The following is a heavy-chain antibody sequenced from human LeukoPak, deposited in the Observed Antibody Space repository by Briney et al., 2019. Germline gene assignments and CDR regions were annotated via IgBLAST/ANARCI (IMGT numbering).Heavy chain of an antibody. CDR3: AREVAPLYFHYGMDV. Sequence: GGSLRVSCAAPGFTISFYGMHWVRQAPGKGLEWVAITWYNGRNNYYAASVKGRFTISRDDSKTTVYLLMNSLRAEDTAVYYCAREVAPLYFHYGMDVWGEGTTVTVSS. CDR1: GFTISFYG. D-gene: IGHD2-21*01. V-gene: IGHV3-33*01. J-gene: IGHJ6*01. CDR2: TWYNGRNN.